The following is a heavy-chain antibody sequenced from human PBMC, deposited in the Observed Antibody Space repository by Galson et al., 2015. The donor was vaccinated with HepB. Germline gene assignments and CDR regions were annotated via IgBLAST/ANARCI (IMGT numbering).Heavy chain of an antibody. V-gene: IGHV2-5*02. CDR3: AHIIITFGGVIGDDSFDI. CDR2: IYWDDDK. J-gene: IGHJ3*02. Sequence: PALVKPTQTLTLTCTFSGFSLITRGVGVGWIRQPPGKALEWVAIIYWDDDKRYSPSLKSRLTIAKDTSKNQVVLTMANVGPVDTATYYCAHIIITFGGVIGDDSFDIWGQGTMVTVSS. D-gene: IGHD3-16*02. CDR1: GFSLITRGVG.